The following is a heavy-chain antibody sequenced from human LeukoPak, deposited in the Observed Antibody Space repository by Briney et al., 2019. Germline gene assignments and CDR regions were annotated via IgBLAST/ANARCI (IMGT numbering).Heavy chain of an antibody. D-gene: IGHD6-13*01. Sequence: SETLSLTCTVSGGSISSYYWSWIRQPAGKGLEWIGRIYTTVTTNYNSALKSRLTMSVDTSRNQFSLNLSSVTAADTAVYYCARGRGSSWYYFDSWGQGTLVTVSS. CDR2: IYTTVTT. CDR3: ARGRGSSWYYFDS. J-gene: IGHJ4*02. CDR1: GGSISSYY. V-gene: IGHV4-4*07.